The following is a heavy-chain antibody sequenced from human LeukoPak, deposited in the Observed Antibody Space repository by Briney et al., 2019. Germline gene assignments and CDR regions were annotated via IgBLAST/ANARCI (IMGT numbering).Heavy chain of an antibody. D-gene: IGHD3-10*01. Sequence: SETLSLTCTVSGGSISSYYWIWLRQPPGKGLEWIGYIYYSGSTNYNPSLKSRVTTSVDTSKNQFSLKLSSVTAADTAVYYCARQREGSGSRWDWFDPWGQGTLVTVSS. V-gene: IGHV4-59*08. J-gene: IGHJ5*02. CDR1: GGSISSYY. CDR3: ARQREGSGSRWDWFDP. CDR2: IYYSGST.